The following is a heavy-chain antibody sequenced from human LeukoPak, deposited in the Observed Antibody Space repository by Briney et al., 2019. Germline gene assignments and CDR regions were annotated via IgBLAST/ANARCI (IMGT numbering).Heavy chain of an antibody. CDR3: ARVVWGSGSYHHDAFDI. CDR2: IYTSGST. D-gene: IGHD3-10*01. J-gene: IGHJ3*02. Sequence: SQTLSLTCTVSGGSISSGSYYWSWIRQPAGKGLEWIGRIYTSGSTNYNPSLKSRVTISVDTSKNQFSLKLSSVTAADTAVYYCARVVWGSGSYHHDAFDIWGQGTMVTVSS. CDR1: GGSISSGSYY. V-gene: IGHV4-61*02.